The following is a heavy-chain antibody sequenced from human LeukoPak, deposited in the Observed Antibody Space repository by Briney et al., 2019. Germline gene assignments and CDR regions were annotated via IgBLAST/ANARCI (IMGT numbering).Heavy chain of an antibody. V-gene: IGHV4-38-2*01. CDR3: ASTKSSRYFDWLLSTGYYMDV. CDR2: IYHSGST. J-gene: IGHJ6*03. CDR1: GYSISSGYY. Sequence: PSETLSLTCAVSGYSISSGYYWGWIRQPPRKGLEWIGSIYHSGSTYYNPSLKSRVTISVDTSKNQFSLKLSSVTAADTAVYYCASTKSSRYFDWLLSTGYYMDVWGKGTTVTVSS. D-gene: IGHD3-9*01.